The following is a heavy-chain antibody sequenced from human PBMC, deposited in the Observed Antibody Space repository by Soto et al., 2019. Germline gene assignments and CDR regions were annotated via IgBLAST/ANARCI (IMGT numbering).Heavy chain of an antibody. V-gene: IGHV3-15*07. J-gene: IGHJ4*02. CDR2: IRSNIDGGTT. CDR1: GFTFSNSW. Sequence: GGSLRLSCAASGFTFSNSWINWVRQAPGKGLEWVGRIRSNIDGGTTDYAAPVKGRFTISRDDSKNTLYLQLNSLRTEDTAVYYCTTNDGYSSGWYRSCWGQGTLVTV. D-gene: IGHD6-19*01. CDR3: TTNDGYSSGWYRSC.